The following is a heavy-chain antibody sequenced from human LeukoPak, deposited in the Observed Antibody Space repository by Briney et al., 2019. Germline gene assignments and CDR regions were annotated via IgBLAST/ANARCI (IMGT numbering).Heavy chain of an antibody. CDR3: ARDYILYSGSYYGWFDP. D-gene: IGHD1-26*01. V-gene: IGHV1-18*01. J-gene: IGHJ5*02. CDR2: ISAYNGNT. CDR1: GYSFTSYG. Sequence: ASVKVSCKASGYSFTSYGISWVRQAPGQGLEWMGWISAYNGNTNYAQKLQGRVTMTTDTSTSTAYMELRSLRSDDTAVYYCARDYILYSGSYYGWFDPWGQGTLVTVSS.